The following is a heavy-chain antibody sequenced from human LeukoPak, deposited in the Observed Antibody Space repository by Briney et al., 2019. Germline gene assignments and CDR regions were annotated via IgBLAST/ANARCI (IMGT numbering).Heavy chain of an antibody. D-gene: IGHD3-10*01. J-gene: IGHJ4*02. CDR2: ISGSSSYT. CDR1: GFTFSNSA. Sequence: GGSLRLSCAASGFTFSNSAMSWVRQAPGKGLEWVAAISGSSSYTSHADSVKGRFTISRDNSKNTLYLQMNSLRAEDTAVYYCAKNAMGFGELFDYWGQGTLVTVSS. CDR3: AKNAMGFGELFDY. V-gene: IGHV3-23*01.